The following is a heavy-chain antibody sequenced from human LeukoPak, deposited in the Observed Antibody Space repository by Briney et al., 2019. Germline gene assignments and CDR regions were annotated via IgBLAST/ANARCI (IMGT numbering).Heavy chain of an antibody. CDR1: GYTFTSYA. Sequence: ASVKVSCKASGYTFTSYAMNWVRQAPGQGLEWMGWINTNTGNPTYAQGFTGRFVFSLDASVSTAYLQISSLKAEDTAVYYCARDLPAKRYFDWLSNFDYWGQGTLVTVSS. CDR3: ARDLPAKRYFDWLSNFDY. V-gene: IGHV7-4-1*02. D-gene: IGHD3-9*01. CDR2: INTNTGNP. J-gene: IGHJ4*02.